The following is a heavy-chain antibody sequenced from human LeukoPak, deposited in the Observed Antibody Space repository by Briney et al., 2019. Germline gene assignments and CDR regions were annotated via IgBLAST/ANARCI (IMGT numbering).Heavy chain of an antibody. D-gene: IGHD4-17*01. J-gene: IGHJ4*02. CDR1: GFTFSSYW. CDR2: INSDGSST. V-gene: IGHV3-74*01. CDR3: ARDGDYGDRFDY. Sequence: GGSLRLSCAASGFTFSSYWMHWVRQAPGKGLVWVSRINSDGSSTSYADSVKGRFTISRDNAKNALYLQMNSLRAEDTAVYYRARDGDYGDRFDYWGQGTLVTVSS.